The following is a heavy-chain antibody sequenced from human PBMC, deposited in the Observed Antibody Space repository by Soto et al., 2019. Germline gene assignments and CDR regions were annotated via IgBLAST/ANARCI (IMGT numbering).Heavy chain of an antibody. CDR1: GYSFSDYW. J-gene: IGHJ4*02. D-gene: IGHD6-13*01. CDR3: ARRVASAGYFDY. V-gene: IGHV5-51*01. Sequence: PGESLKISCKGSGYSFSDYWIAWMRQMPGKGLEWMGIIYPGDSDTRYNPSFQGRVTISADKSSSTAYLQWSSLKASDTAMYYCARRVASAGYFDYWGQGALVTVSS. CDR2: IYPGDSDT.